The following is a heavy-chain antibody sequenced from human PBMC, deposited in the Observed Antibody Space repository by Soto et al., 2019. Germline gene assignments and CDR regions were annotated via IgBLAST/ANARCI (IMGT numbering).Heavy chain of an antibody. V-gene: IGHV1-69*02. D-gene: IGHD3-22*01. Sequence: QVQLVQSGAEVKKPGSWVKVACEASGGAFSSYTISWVRHAPGQGLEWMGRIIPILGIANYAQKFQGRVTITADKSTSTAYMELSSLRSEDTAEYYCATCPWYYDSSGYYFDYWGQGTLVTVSS. CDR2: IIPILGIA. CDR3: ATCPWYYDSSGYYFDY. J-gene: IGHJ4*02. CDR1: GGAFSSYT.